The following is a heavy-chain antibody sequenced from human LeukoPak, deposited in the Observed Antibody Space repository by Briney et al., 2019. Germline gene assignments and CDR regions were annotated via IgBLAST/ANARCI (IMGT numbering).Heavy chain of an antibody. CDR3: ARDKLDCSSTSCYREYYYYYYMDV. J-gene: IGHJ6*03. D-gene: IGHD2-2*01. Sequence: KSSQTLSLTCTVSGGSISSGDYYWSWIRQPPGKGLEWIGYIYYSGSTYYNPSLKSRVTISVDTSKNQFSLKLSSVTAADTAVYYCARDKLDCSSTSCYREYYYYYYMDVWGKGTTVTVSS. V-gene: IGHV4-30-4*08. CDR2: IYYSGST. CDR1: GGSISSGDYY.